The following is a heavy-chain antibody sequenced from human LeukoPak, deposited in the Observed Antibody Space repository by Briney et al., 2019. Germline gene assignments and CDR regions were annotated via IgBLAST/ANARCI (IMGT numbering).Heavy chain of an antibody. J-gene: IGHJ4*02. V-gene: IGHV3-33*01. CDR3: ARGRKYRYCSGGSCYSGFDY. CDR1: GFTFSSYG. Sequence: GGSLRLSCAASGFTFSSYGMHWVRQAPGKGLEWVAVIWYDGSNKYYADSVKGRFTISRDNSKNTLYLQMNSLRAEDTAVYYCARGRKYRYCSGGSCYSGFDYWGQGTLVTVSS. CDR2: IWYDGSNK. D-gene: IGHD2-15*01.